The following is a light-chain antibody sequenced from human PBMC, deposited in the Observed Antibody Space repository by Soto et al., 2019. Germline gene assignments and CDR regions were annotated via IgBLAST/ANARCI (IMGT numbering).Light chain of an antibody. V-gene: IGKV3-20*01. CDR2: RGS. CDR3: QDYGTSAPWT. CDR1: QNIRGNE. Sequence: VLTQSPGTLSLSPGERTTLSCRASQNIRGNELAWYQQKPGQPPRLLIYRGSSRAPGIPDRFSGRGSGTEFPLTISRPEPEDFAVYYCQDYGTSAPWTFGQGTRVEIK. J-gene: IGKJ1*01.